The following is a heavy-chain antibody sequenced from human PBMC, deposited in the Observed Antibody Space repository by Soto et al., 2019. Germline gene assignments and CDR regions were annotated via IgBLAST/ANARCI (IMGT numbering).Heavy chain of an antibody. D-gene: IGHD6-19*01. CDR2: ICPILGIA. V-gene: IGHV1-69*08. CDR1: GATFSSYT. Sequence: VKLVQSGAEGKKPGSSVKVSCRAPGATFSSYTFSWVRKAPGQGLEWMGRICPILGIANYAQKFQGRVTITADKSTSTAYMELSSLRSEDTAVYYCARDQSVAGVFDYWGQGTLVTVSS. J-gene: IGHJ4*02. CDR3: ARDQSVAGVFDY.